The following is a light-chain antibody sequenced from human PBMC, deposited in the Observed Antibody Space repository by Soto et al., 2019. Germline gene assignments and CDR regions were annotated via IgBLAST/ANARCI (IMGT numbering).Light chain of an antibody. CDR3: KQYTNWPPIT. J-gene: IGKJ4*01. V-gene: IGKV3-15*01. Sequence: EIVMTQSPATLSVSPGERTTLSCRASQSVGSNLSWYQQKPGHAPRLLIYGASTRATGIPARFSGSGSGTEFPLILSSLQSEDLADYYCKQYTNWPPITFGGGTKVAIK. CDR2: GAS. CDR1: QSVGSN.